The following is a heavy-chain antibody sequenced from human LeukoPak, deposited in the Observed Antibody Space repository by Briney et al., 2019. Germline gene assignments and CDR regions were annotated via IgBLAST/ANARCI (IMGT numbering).Heavy chain of an antibody. CDR2: INPSGGST. D-gene: IGHD5-18*01. CDR1: GYTFTSYY. V-gene: IGHV1-46*01. CDR3: ARAEQVGYSYGQYYFDY. Sequence: ASVKISCKASGYTFTSYYIHWVRQAPGQGLEWMGIINPSGGSTSYAQKFQGRVTMTRDMSTSTVYMELSSLRSEDTAVYYCARAEQVGYSYGQYYFDYWGQGTLVTVSS. J-gene: IGHJ4*02.